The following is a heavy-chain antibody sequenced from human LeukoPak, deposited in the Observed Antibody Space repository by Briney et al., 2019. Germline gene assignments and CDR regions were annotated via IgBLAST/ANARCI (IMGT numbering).Heavy chain of an antibody. Sequence: GGSLRLSCAASGFTVSSNYMSWVRQAPGKGLEWVSVIYSGGSTYYADSVKGRFTISRDNSKNTLYLQMNSLRAEDTAVYYCAIPLGYCSGGSCSPSDYWGQGTLVTVSS. D-gene: IGHD2-15*01. J-gene: IGHJ4*02. CDR3: AIPLGYCSGGSCSPSDY. CDR2: IYSGGST. CDR1: GFTVSSNY. V-gene: IGHV3-66*01.